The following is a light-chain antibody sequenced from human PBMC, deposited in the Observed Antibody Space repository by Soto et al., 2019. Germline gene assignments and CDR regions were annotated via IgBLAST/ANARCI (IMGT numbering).Light chain of an antibody. J-gene: IGKJ1*01. CDR1: QSVSSSY. CDR2: GAS. Sequence: EIVLTQSPGTLSLSPGERATLSCRASQSVSSSYLAWYQQKPGQAPRLLIYGASSRATGIPDRFSGSGSGTDFTLTISRLEPEDFAEYYCQQFTGTFGQGTKVEIK. V-gene: IGKV3-20*01. CDR3: QQFTGT.